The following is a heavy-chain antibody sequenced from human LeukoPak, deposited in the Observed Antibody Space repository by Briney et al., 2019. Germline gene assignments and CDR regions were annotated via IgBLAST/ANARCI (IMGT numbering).Heavy chain of an antibody. CDR1: GFTFSSHA. D-gene: IGHD2-2*01. CDR3: ATSRNIVVVPAAIFDY. J-gene: IGHJ4*02. V-gene: IGHV3-23*01. CDR2: ISGSGGYT. Sequence: GSLRLSCAASGFTFSSHAMSWVRQAPGKGLEWVSVISGSGGYTYYADSVKGRFTISRDNSKNTLYLQMNSLRAEDTAIYFCATSRNIVVVPAAIFDYWGQGTLVTVSS.